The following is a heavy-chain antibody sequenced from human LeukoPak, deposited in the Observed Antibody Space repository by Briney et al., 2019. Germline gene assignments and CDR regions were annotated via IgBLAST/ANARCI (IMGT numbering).Heavy chain of an antibody. Sequence: SETLSLTCTVSGGSINSYYWSWIRQPPGKGLEWIGYIYYSGSTNYNPSLKSRVTISVDTPNNKFSLKLTSLTAADTAVYYCVRHLSAGRPAFDIWGQGTMVTVSS. J-gene: IGHJ3*02. V-gene: IGHV4-59*08. CDR1: GGSINSYY. D-gene: IGHD2-15*01. CDR2: IYYSGST. CDR3: VRHLSAGRPAFDI.